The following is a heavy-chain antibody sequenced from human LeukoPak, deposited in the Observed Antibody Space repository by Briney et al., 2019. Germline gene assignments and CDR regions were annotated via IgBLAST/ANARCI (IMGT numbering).Heavy chain of an antibody. Sequence: ASVKVSCKASGYTFTGYCMHWVRQAPGQGLEWMGWINPSSGGTNYAQKFQGRVTMTRDTSISTAYMELSRLRSDDTAVYYCARGVGLRYFDWSSYYYYGMDVWGQGTTVTVSS. CDR2: INPSSGGT. CDR1: GYTFTGYC. CDR3: ARGVGLRYFDWSSYYYYGMDV. V-gene: IGHV1-2*02. D-gene: IGHD3-9*01. J-gene: IGHJ6*02.